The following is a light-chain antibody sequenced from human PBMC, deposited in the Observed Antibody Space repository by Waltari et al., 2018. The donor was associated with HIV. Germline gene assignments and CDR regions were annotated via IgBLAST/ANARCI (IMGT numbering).Light chain of an antibody. CDR2: RNN. CDR1: SSNIGSNY. J-gene: IGLJ2*01. V-gene: IGLV1-47*01. Sequence: QSVLTQTPSASGTPGQRVPIPCSGTSSNIGSNYVYWYQPLPGPPPKLLIYRNNQRPSGVPDRFSGSKSGTSASLAISGLRSEDEADYYCAAWDNSLSVLVVFGGGTKLTVL. CDR3: AAWDNSLSVLVV.